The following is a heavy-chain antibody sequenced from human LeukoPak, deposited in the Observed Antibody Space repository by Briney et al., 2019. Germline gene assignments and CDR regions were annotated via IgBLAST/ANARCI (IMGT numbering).Heavy chain of an antibody. CDR3: ARGEPGSFDY. Sequence: PGGSLRLSCAASGFTFSSYDMHWVRQATGKGLEWVSAIGTAGDTYYPGSVKGRFTISRDNAKNSLYLQMNSLKAVDTAVYYSARGEPGSFDYWGQGTLVTVSS. D-gene: IGHD1-14*01. V-gene: IGHV3-13*04. J-gene: IGHJ4*02. CDR1: GFTFSSYD. CDR2: IGTAGDT.